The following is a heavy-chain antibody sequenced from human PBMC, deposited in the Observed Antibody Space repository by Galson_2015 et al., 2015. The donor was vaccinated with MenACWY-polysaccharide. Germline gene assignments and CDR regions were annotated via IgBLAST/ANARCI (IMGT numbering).Heavy chain of an antibody. CDR1: GFSLSTSGMR. Sequence: PALVKPTQTLTLTCTFSGFSLSTSGMRVSWIRQPPGKALEWLARIDWDDDKFYSTSLKTRLTISKDTSKNQVVLTMTNMDPVDTATYYLARAQGVCSSNWFAPSGQGTLVTASS. J-gene: IGHJ5*02. D-gene: IGHD2-21*02. V-gene: IGHV2-70*04. CDR2: IDWDDDK. CDR3: ARAQGVCSSNWFAP.